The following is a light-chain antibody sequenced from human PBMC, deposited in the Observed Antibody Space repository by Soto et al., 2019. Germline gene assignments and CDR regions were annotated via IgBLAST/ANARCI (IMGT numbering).Light chain of an antibody. CDR1: SSNIGAGYD. Sequence: QSVLTQPPSVSGAPGQRVTISCTGSSSNIGAGYDVHWYQQLPGTAPKLLIYGNSNRPSGVPDRFSGSKSGTSASLAITGLQPEDEHDYYCQSYDSSTSVFGNGTKVTVL. CDR3: QSYDSSTSV. J-gene: IGLJ1*01. CDR2: GNS. V-gene: IGLV1-40*01.